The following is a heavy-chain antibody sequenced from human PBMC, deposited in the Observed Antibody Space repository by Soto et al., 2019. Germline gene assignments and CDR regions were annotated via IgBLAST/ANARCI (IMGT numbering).Heavy chain of an antibody. CDR2: ISYTGST. J-gene: IGHJ6*02. V-gene: IGHV4-59*01. D-gene: IGHD2-15*01. CDR1: GDSIRSYY. Sequence: PSETLSLTCTVSGDSIRSYYWSWIRQPPGKGLEWIGYISYTGSTHYNPSLKSRATISADTSKNQFSLKLSSVTTADTALYYCAREGVAAPYYYYGRDVWGQGSPVTVSS. CDR3: AREGVAAPYYYYGRDV.